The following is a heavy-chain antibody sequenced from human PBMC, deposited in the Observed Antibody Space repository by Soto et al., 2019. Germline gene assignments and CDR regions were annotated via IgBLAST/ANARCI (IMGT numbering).Heavy chain of an antibody. CDR2: MNPNSGNT. V-gene: IGHV1-8*01. CDR3: ASGLWRHRIKASWHLGY. J-gene: IGHJ4*02. CDR1: GYTFTSYD. D-gene: IGHD3-3*02. Sequence: QVQLVQSGAEVKKPGASVKVSCKASGYTFTSYDINWVRQATGQGLEWMGWMNPNSGNTGYKQKSQGRIALTRNTTISTDYMELSSLRSEEAAVYYCASGLWRHRIKASWHLGYWGQGTLVTVSS.